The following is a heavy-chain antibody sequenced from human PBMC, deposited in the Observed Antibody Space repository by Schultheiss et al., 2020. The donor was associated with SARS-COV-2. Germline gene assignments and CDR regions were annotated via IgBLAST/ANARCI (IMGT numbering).Heavy chain of an antibody. V-gene: IGHV3-21*01. J-gene: IGHJ4*02. CDR2: ISSSGTYI. D-gene: IGHD3-22*01. CDR3: AREIKEGYYYDSSGYSDY. Sequence: GGSLRLSCAASGFTFSSYSMNWVRQAPGKGLEWVSSISSSGTYIYYADSVKGRFATSRDNAKNSLYLQMNSLRAEDTAVYYCAREIKEGYYYDSSGYSDYWGQGTLVTVSS. CDR1: GFTFSSYS.